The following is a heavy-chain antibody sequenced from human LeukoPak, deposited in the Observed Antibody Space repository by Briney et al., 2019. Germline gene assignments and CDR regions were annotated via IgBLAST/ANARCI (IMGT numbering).Heavy chain of an antibody. Sequence: ASVKVSCKASGYTFTSYDINWVRQATGQGLEWMGRINPNSGGTIYAQKFQGRVTMTRDTSISTAYMELSRLRSDDTAVYYCARDAVGGSSWGQGTLVTVSS. CDR3: ARDAVGGSS. D-gene: IGHD6-13*01. V-gene: IGHV1-2*06. J-gene: IGHJ4*02. CDR1: GYTFTSYD. CDR2: INPNSGGT.